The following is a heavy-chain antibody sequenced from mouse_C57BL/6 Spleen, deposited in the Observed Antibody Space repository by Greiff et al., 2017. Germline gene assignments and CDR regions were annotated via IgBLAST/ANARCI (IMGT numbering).Heavy chain of an antibody. V-gene: IGHV1-55*01. CDR1: GYTFTSYW. D-gene: IGHD1-1*01. Sequence: QVHVKQPGAELVKPGASVKMSCKASGYTFTSYWITWVKQRPGQGLEWIGDIYPGSGSTNYNEKFKSKATLTVDTSSSTAYMQLSSLTSEDSAVYYGARRVYYGSSYGAMDYWGQGTSVTVSS. CDR3: ARRVYYGSSYGAMDY. CDR2: IYPGSGST. J-gene: IGHJ4*01.